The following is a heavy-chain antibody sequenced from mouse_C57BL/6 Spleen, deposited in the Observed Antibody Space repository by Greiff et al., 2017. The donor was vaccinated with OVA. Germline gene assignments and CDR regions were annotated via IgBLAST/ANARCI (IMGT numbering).Heavy chain of an antibody. CDR2: INYDGSST. V-gene: IGHV5-16*01. D-gene: IGHD2-10*02. CDR1: GFTFSDYY. CDR3: AREGYGNYRYIDV. J-gene: IGHJ1*03. Sequence: EVQLVESEGGLVQPGSSMKLSCTASGFTFSDYYMAWVRQVPEKGLEWVANINYDGSSTYYLDSLKSRFIISRDNSKNILYQQMSSLKTDDTATYYCAREGYGNYRYIDVWGTGTTVTVSS.